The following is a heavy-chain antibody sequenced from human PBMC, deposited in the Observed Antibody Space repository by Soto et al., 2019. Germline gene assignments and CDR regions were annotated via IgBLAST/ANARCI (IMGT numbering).Heavy chain of an antibody. CDR1: GFTFRSYV. Sequence: QVQLVESGGGVVQPGTSLRLSCVGSGFTFRSYVIHWVRQAPGKGLEWVALTSYDGSNPYYDDSVKGRFTISRDNSRNTVDLQMESLRLEDTALYYCARWGTTGGLDVWGPGTLVSV. CDR3: ARWGTTGGLDV. V-gene: IGHV3-30*19. J-gene: IGHJ4*02. CDR2: TSYDGSNP. D-gene: IGHD3-16*01.